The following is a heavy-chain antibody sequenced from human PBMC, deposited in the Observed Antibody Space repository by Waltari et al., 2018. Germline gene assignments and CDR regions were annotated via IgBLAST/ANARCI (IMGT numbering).Heavy chain of an antibody. D-gene: IGHD2-2*01. CDR3: AKSRGFEY. J-gene: IGHJ4*02. V-gene: IGHV3-7*01. CDR1: GFLFSRYW. Sequence: EVQLVESGGGLVQPGGSLRLSSGASGFLFSRYWMSWVRQTPGKGLEWVANINYDGSQKYYVDSVKGRFTISRDNAKNSVYLQMNSLRVEDTAVYYCAKSRGFEYWGQGTLITVSS. CDR2: INYDGSQK.